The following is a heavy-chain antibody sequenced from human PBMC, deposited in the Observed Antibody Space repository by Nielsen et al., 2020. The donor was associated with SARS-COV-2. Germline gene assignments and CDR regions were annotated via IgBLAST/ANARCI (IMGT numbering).Heavy chain of an antibody. CDR1: GGSISSYY. V-gene: IGHV4-59*01. CDR3: ARELVRGVRKGMDV. J-gene: IGHJ6*02. CDR2: IYYSGST. Sequence: SETLSLTCTVSGGSISSYYWSWIRQPPGKALEWIGYIYYSGSTNYNPSLKSRVNISVDTSKNQFSLKLSSVTAADPAVYYCARELVRGVRKGMDVWGQGTTFTVSS. D-gene: IGHD3-10*01.